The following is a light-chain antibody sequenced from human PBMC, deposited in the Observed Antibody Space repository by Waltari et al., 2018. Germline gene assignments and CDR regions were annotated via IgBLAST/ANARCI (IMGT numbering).Light chain of an antibody. Sequence: QLVVTQSPSASASLGASVKLTCTLSRAHSTYATAWHPRQPEKGLRYLLKLNADGSHTKGAGIPDRFSGSSSGAERYLTISSLQSEDEADYYCQTWSIGLVFGGGTKLTVL. V-gene: IGLV4-69*01. CDR3: QTWSIGLV. CDR1: RAHSTYA. J-gene: IGLJ2*01. CDR2: LNADGSH.